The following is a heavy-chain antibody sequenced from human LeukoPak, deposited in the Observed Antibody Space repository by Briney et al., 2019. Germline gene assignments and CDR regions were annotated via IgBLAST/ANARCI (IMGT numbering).Heavy chain of an antibody. V-gene: IGHV3-23*01. CDR1: GFTFSSYA. D-gene: IGHD6-13*01. CDR2: ISGSGGST. CDR3: AKWDSSSWYGFIDY. Sequence: PGGSLRLSCAASGFTFSSYAMSWVRQAPGKGLEWVSAISGSGGSTYYADSVKGRFTISRDNSKNTLYLQMNGLRAEDTAVYYCAKWDSSSWYGFIDYWGQGTLVTVSS. J-gene: IGHJ4*02.